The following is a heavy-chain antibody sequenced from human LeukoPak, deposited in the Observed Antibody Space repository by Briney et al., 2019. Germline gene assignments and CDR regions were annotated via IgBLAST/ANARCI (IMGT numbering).Heavy chain of an antibody. CDR3: ARARYCSSTSCLEGLHYYGMDV. CDR1: GFTFSSYA. V-gene: IGHV3-30-3*01. D-gene: IGHD2-2*01. CDR2: ISYDGSNK. Sequence: GGTLRLSCAASGFTFSSYAMHWVRQAPGKGLEWVAVISYDGSNKYYADSVKGRFTISRDNSKNTLYLQKNSLRAEDTAVYYCARARYCSSTSCLEGLHYYGMDVWGQGTTVTVSS. J-gene: IGHJ6*02.